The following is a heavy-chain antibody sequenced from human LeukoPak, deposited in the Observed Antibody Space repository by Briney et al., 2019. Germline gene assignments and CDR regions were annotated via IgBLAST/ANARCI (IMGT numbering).Heavy chain of an antibody. V-gene: IGHV3-33*01. CDR1: GFTFSSYG. J-gene: IGHJ4*02. CDR3: AREGQGGGSFDY. D-gene: IGHD2-15*01. CDR2: IWYDGSNK. Sequence: PGRSLRLSCAASGFTFSSYGMHWVRQAPGKGLEWVAVIWYDGSNKYYADSVKGRSTISRDNSKNTLYLQMNSLRAEDTAVYYCAREGQGGGSFDYWGQGTLVTVSS.